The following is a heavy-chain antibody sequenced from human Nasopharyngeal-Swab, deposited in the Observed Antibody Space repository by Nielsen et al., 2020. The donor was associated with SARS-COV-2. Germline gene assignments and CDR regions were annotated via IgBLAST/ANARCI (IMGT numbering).Heavy chain of an antibody. D-gene: IGHD6-19*01. Sequence: SETLSLSCTVSGASMSGYSWSWIRQPPGKGLEWIAFMYDNEYTNYNPSLRGRATISLDTSKNQFSLKVTSVTAADTAVYYCARENWQLANVFDIWGQGTMVTVSS. CDR2: MYDNEYT. J-gene: IGHJ3*02. CDR3: ARENWQLANVFDI. CDR1: GASMSGYS. V-gene: IGHV4-59*01.